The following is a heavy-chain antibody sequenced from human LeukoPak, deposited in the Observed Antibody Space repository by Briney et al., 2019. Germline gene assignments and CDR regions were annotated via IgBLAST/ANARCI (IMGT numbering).Heavy chain of an antibody. CDR2: INHSGST. CDR1: GGSFSGYY. Sequence: SETLSLTCAVYGGSFSGYYWSWIRQPPGKGLGWIGEINHSGSTNYNPSLKSRVTISVDTSKNQFSLKLSSVTAADTAVYYCARVGYSYGVDYWGQGTLVTVSS. V-gene: IGHV4-34*01. J-gene: IGHJ4*02. D-gene: IGHD5-18*01. CDR3: ARVGYSYGVDY.